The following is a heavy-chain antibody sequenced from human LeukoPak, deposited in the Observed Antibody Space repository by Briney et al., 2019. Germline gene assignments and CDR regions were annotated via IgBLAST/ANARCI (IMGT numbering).Heavy chain of an antibody. CDR2: IYYSGST. CDR1: GGPISSGGYY. Sequence: PSQTLSLACTVSGGPISSGGYYWSWIRQHPGKGLEWIGYIYYSGSTYYNPSLKSRVTISVDTSKNQFSLKLSSVTAADTAVYYCARQSIRYCSSTSCYEIDYWGQGTLVTVSS. D-gene: IGHD2-2*01. V-gene: IGHV4-31*03. CDR3: ARQSIRYCSSTSCYEIDY. J-gene: IGHJ4*02.